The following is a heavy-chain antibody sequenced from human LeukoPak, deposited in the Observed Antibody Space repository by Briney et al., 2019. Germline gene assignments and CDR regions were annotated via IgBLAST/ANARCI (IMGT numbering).Heavy chain of an antibody. Sequence: SETLSLTCTVSGGSISNYYWNWIRQPPGKGLELIGYIYYSGTTNYNPSLKSRVSMSVDTSKNQFSLKLSSVTAADTAVYYCASSSWLRDANFDSWGQGTLVT. D-gene: IGHD2-2*01. CDR3: ASSSWLRDANFDS. V-gene: IGHV4-59*12. J-gene: IGHJ4*02. CDR1: GGSISNYY. CDR2: IYYSGTT.